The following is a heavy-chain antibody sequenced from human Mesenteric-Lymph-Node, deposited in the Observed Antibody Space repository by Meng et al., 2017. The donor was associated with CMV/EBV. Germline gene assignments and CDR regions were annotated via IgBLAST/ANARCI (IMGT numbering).Heavy chain of an antibody. Sequence: CTSSGSTFSDYSINWVRQAPGQGLEWMGWINTQTGDPTYAQGFTGRFVFSLDTSVTTAYLQINNLKADDTAVYFCARGLAAIYYFDYWGQGALVTVSS. D-gene: IGHD5-12*01. V-gene: IGHV7-4-1*02. CDR3: ARGLAAIYYFDY. J-gene: IGHJ4*02. CDR1: GSTFSDYS. CDR2: INTQTGDP.